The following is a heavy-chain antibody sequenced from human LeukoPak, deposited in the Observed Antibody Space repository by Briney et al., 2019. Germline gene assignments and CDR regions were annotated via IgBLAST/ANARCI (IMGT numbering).Heavy chain of an antibody. J-gene: IGHJ4*02. Sequence: PSETLSLTCAVYGGSFSGSFWSWIRQPPGKGLEWIGEINHNGKTNYNPSLKSRVTILVDTSKNQFSLKLSSVTAADTAVYYCATSGWYLLPGVYWGQGTLVTVSS. D-gene: IGHD6-19*01. CDR1: GGSFSGSF. CDR3: ATSGWYLLPGVY. CDR2: INHNGKT. V-gene: IGHV4-34*01.